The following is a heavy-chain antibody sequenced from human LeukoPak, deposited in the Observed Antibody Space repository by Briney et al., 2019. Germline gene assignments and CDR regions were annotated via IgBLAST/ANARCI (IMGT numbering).Heavy chain of an antibody. D-gene: IGHD1-26*01. CDR3: AKEGTKWELLKGTLDY. Sequence: PGGSLRLSCAASGFTFSSYGMSWVRQAPGKGLEWVSAISGSGGSTYYADSVKGRFTISRDNSKNTLYLQMNSLRAEDTAVYYCAKEGTKWELLKGTLDYWGQGTLVTVSS. V-gene: IGHV3-23*01. CDR1: GFTFSSYG. J-gene: IGHJ4*02. CDR2: ISGSGGST.